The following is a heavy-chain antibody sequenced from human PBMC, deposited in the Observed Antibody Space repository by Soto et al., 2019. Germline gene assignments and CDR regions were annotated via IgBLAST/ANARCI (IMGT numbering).Heavy chain of an antibody. CDR2: ISSSSSYI. D-gene: IGHD4-17*01. CDR3: ARDVTTVKDGNWFDP. CDR1: GFTFSSYS. Sequence: GGSLRLSCAASGFTFSSYSMNWVRQAPGKGLEWVSSISSSSSYIYYADSVKGRFTISRDNAKNSLYLQMNSLRAEDTAVYYCARDVTTVKDGNWFDPWGQGTLVTVS. J-gene: IGHJ5*02. V-gene: IGHV3-21*01.